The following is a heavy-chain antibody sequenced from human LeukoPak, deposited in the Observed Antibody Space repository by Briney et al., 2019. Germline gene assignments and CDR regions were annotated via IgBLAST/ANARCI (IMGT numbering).Heavy chain of an antibody. CDR1: GLTFSDYY. CDR2: ISPSSSTI. J-gene: IGHJ4*02. V-gene: IGHV3-11*01. CDR3: AKDRDIVVVPAALRN. Sequence: GGSLRLSCATSGLTFSDYYMSWVRQAPGKGLEWVSYISPSSSTIYYADSVKGRFTISRDNAKSSLYLQMNSLRAEDTAVYYCAKDRDIVVVPAALRNWGQGTLVTVSS. D-gene: IGHD2-2*01.